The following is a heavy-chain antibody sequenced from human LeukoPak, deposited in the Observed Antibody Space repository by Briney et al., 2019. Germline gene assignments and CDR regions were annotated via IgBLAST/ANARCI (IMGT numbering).Heavy chain of an antibody. D-gene: IGHD5-18*01. Sequence: GGSLRLSCAASGFTFSSYSMNWVRQAPGKGLEWVSSISSSSSYIYYADSVKGRFTISRDNAKNSLYLQMNSLRAEDTAVYYCARAQYTAMVRGSYDYWGQGTLVTVSS. J-gene: IGHJ4*02. CDR1: GFTFSSYS. CDR3: ARAQYTAMVRGSYDY. CDR2: ISSSSSYI. V-gene: IGHV3-21*01.